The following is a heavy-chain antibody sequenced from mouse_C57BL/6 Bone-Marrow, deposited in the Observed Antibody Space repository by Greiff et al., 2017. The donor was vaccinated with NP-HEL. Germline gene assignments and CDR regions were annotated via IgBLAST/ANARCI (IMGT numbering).Heavy chain of an antibody. J-gene: IGHJ1*03. CDR1: GFNIKDDY. Sequence: EVKLVESGAELVRPGASVKLSCTASGFNIKDDYMHWVKQRPEQGLEWIGWIDPENGDTEYASKFQGKATITADTSSNTAYLQLSSLTSEDTAVYYCTTYYYGSRDVWGTGTTVTVSS. D-gene: IGHD1-1*01. V-gene: IGHV14-4*01. CDR3: TTYYYGSRDV. CDR2: IDPENGDT.